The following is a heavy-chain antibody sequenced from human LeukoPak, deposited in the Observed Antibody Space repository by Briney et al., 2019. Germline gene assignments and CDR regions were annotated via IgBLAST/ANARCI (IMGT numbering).Heavy chain of an antibody. CDR3: ARHEIVGATEYYFDY. Sequence: SETLSLTCTVSGGSISSSSYYWGWIRQPPGKGLEWIGSIYYSGSTYYNPSLKSRVTISVDTSKNQFSLKLSSVTAADTAVYYCARHEIVGATEYYFDYWGQGTLVTVSS. CDR1: GGSISSSSYY. J-gene: IGHJ4*02. D-gene: IGHD1-26*01. CDR2: IYYSGST. V-gene: IGHV4-39*01.